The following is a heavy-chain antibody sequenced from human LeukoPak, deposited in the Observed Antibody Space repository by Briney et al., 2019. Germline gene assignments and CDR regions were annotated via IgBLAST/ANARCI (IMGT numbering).Heavy chain of an antibody. D-gene: IGHD3-10*01. CDR3: ARDEYGSGSYYNAPSFDY. J-gene: IGHJ4*02. CDR2: INTYNGNT. CDR1: GYTFSSYG. Sequence: ASVKVSCKASGYTFSSYGISWVRQAPGQGLEWMGWINTYNGNTNYAQKLQGRVTMTTNTPTSTAHMELRSLRSDDTAVYYCARDEYGSGSYYNAPSFDYWGQGTLVTVSS. V-gene: IGHV1-18*01.